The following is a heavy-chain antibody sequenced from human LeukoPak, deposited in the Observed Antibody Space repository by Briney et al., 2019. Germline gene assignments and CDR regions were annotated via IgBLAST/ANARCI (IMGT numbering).Heavy chain of an antibody. D-gene: IGHD3-10*01. Sequence: GGSLRLSCAASGFTFDDYAMHWVRQAPGKGLEWVSLISWDGGSTYYADSVKGRFTISRDNSKNSLYLQMNSLRAEDTAVYYCARELLLWFGESPNAFDIWGQGTMVTVSS. CDR1: GFTFDDYA. V-gene: IGHV3-43D*03. CDR2: ISWDGGST. J-gene: IGHJ3*02. CDR3: ARELLLWFGESPNAFDI.